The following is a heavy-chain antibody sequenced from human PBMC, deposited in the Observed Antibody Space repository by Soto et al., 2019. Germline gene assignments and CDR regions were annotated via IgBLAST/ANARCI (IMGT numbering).Heavy chain of an antibody. J-gene: IGHJ4*02. CDR3: VRDTSFYF. CDR2: INSNGGIT. V-gene: IGHV3-64*01. Sequence: GGSLRLSCAASGFTFSSYDMHWVRQAPGKGLEYISAINSNGGITYYANSVKGRLTISRDNSKNTVYLQMGSLRVEDMAVYYCVRDTSFYFWGQGTLVTVSS. CDR1: GFTFSSYD.